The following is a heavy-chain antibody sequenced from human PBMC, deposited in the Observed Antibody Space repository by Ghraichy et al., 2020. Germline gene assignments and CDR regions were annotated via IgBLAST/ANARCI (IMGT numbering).Heavy chain of an antibody. CDR2: IYPGDSDT. J-gene: IGHJ5*02. CDR3: ARQIGRGTAKGFDP. D-gene: IGHD1-1*01. Sequence: GESLNISCKGSGYSFTNYWLGWVRQMPGRGLEWMGVIYPGDSDTRYSPSFQGQVTISADKSISTAHLQWSSLKASDTAIYYCARQIGRGTAKGFDPWGQGTLGTVSS. CDR1: GYSFTNYW. V-gene: IGHV5-51*01.